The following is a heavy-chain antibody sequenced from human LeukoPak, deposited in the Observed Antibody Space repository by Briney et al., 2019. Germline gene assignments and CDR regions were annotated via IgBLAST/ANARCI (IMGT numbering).Heavy chain of an antibody. CDR2: ISNSGGST. CDR3: AARSRSGGIVGATGY. J-gene: IGHJ4*02. CDR1: GFTFSSYA. Sequence: GGSLRLSCAASGFTFSSYAMSWVRQAPGKGLEWVSAISNSGGSTYYADSEKGRFTISRDNSKNTLYLQMNSLRAEDTAVYYCAARSRSGGIVGATGYWGQGTLVTVSS. V-gene: IGHV3-23*01. D-gene: IGHD1-26*01.